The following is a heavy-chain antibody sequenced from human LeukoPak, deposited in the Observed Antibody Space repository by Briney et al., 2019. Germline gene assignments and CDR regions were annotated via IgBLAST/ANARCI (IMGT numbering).Heavy chain of an antibody. D-gene: IGHD6-19*01. Sequence: GASVKVSCKASGYTFTSYDINWVRQATGQGLEWMGWMNPNSGNTGYAQKFQGRVTMTTDTSTSTAYMELRSLRSDDTAVYYCARPHSSGWYYFDYWGQGTLVTVSS. CDR1: GYTFTSYD. J-gene: IGHJ4*02. CDR2: MNPNSGNT. CDR3: ARPHSSGWYYFDY. V-gene: IGHV1-8*01.